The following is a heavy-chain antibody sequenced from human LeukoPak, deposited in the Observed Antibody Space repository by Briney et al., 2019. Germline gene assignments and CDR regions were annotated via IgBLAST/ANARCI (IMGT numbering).Heavy chain of an antibody. D-gene: IGHD6-13*01. CDR3: ARDPGSSRYYYYYGMDV. V-gene: IGHV1-2*06. CDR2: INPNSGGT. CDR1: GYTFTGYY. Sequence: ASVTVSCTASGYTFTGYYMHWVRQAPGQGLEWMGRINPNSGGTNYAQKFQGRVTMTRDTSISTAYMELSRLRSDDTAVYYCARDPGSSRYYYYYGMDVWGQGTTVTVSS. J-gene: IGHJ6*02.